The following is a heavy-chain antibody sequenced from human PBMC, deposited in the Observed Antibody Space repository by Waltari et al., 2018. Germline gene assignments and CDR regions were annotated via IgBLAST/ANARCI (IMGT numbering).Heavy chain of an antibody. CDR2: VNFNTGGP. Sequence: QVLLAQSGAEVKMPGASVRVSCSGNTLSGYFLHLVRQAPGQGLEWMGWVNFNTGGPPLCQEFPGRGTMTRDTSLAPAYMGLGRLGFDGPAGYYCATDRGGYPGVDVLGQGTPVTVSS. D-gene: IGHD5-12*01. V-gene: IGHV1-2*02. CDR3: ATDRGGYPGVDV. J-gene: IGHJ6*02. CDR1: GNTLSGYF.